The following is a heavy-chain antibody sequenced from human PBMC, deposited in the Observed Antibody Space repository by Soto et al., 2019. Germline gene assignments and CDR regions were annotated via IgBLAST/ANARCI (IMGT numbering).Heavy chain of an antibody. CDR3: AGAVAGPADLDY. CDR2: INAGNGNT. CDR1: GYTFTGYA. V-gene: IGHV1-3*05. D-gene: IGHD5-12*01. Sequence: QVQLVQSGAEEKKPGASVKVSCKASGYTFTGYAMHWVRQAPGQRLEWMGWINAGNGNTKYSQKFQGRVTITRDTTASTADMELSVLRSEDTAVDDCAGAVAGPADLDYWGEGTLVTVSS. J-gene: IGHJ4*02.